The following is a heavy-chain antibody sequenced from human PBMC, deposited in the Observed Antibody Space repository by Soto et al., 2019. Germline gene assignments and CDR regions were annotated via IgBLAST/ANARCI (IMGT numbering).Heavy chain of an antibody. D-gene: IGHD2-21*02. Sequence: GSLRLSCAASGFTFSNYWMTWVRQAPGKGLEWVSTVSGSGGGTYYADSVKGRFTISRVNCKNTMYLQMSHLRAEDTAEYFCARIGPYCGGDCYPDFDFWGLGTPVTVSS. CDR2: VSGSGGGT. CDR1: GFTFSNYW. V-gene: IGHV3-23*01. J-gene: IGHJ4*02. CDR3: ARIGPYCGGDCYPDFDF.